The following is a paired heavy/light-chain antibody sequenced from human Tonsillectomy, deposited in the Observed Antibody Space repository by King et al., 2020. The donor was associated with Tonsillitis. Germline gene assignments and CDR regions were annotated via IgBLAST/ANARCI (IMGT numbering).Light chain of an antibody. CDR3: SSYTTSRSLL. Sequence: QSALTQPASVSGSPGQSITISCIGSTSDVGLYNSVAWYQQYPGKAPKILIYDVNIRPSGVSNRFSGAKSGNSASLTISGLQAEDEADYYCSSYTTSRSLLFGGGTKLTVL. CDR2: DVN. V-gene: IGLV2-14*01. J-gene: IGLJ2*01. CDR1: TSDVGLYNS.
Heavy chain of an antibody. V-gene: IGHV4-34*01. D-gene: IGHD1-26*01. Sequence: QVQLQQWGAGLLKPSETLSLTCAVSGGSFSHHYWTWVRQPPGRGLEWIGEIDQSGNTNYNPSLKSRVALSVVTSKNQFSLKLISVTAADTGVFYCARGPRYGGINSYMDVWGIGTTVTVSS. CDR1: GGSFSHHY. CDR3: ARGPRYGGINSYMDV. CDR2: IDQSGNT. J-gene: IGHJ6*03.